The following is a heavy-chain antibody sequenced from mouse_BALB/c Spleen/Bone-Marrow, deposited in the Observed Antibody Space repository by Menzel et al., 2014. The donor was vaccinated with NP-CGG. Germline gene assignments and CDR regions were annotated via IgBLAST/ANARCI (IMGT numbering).Heavy chain of an antibody. V-gene: IGHV1S56*01. CDR2: IYPGNVDT. J-gene: IGHJ3*01. D-gene: IGHD4-1*01. Sequence: QAQLQQSGPELVKPGASVRISCKASGYTFTSYYIHWVKQRPGQGLEWIGWIYPGNVDTRYNEKFKGKATLTADKSSSTAYMQLSSLTSEDSAVYFCARGGSANWEGFAYWGQGTLVTVSA. CDR3: ARGGSANWEGFAY. CDR1: GYTFTSYY.